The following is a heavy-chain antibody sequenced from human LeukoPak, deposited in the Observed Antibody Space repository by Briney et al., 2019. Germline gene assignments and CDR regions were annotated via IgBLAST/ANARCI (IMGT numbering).Heavy chain of an antibody. V-gene: IGHV3-23*01. CDR3: ARGGYTYGPGL. CDR1: GLTFNNYV. Sequence: SGGSLRLSCVGSGLTFNNYVLIWVRQAPGRGREGVSGITKGGNTYYIDSVKGRFTISRDNSNSMVFLQMDSLTADDTALYFCARGGYTYGPGLWGQGTLVTVSS. CDR2: ITKGGNT. J-gene: IGHJ4*02. D-gene: IGHD5-18*01.